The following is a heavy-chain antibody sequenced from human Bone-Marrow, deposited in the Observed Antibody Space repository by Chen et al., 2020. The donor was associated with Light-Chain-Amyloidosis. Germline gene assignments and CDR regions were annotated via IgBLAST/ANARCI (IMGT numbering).Heavy chain of an antibody. D-gene: IGHD5-12*01. J-gene: IGHJ4*02. CDR2: IRSNVYGGTT. CDR1: GFIPGDYA. CDR3: TRGLGGFTGYDLD. Sequence: EVQLVESGGGLVQPGRSLRLSCTTFGFIPGDYAMSWVRQAPGRGLEWIGFIRSNVYGGTTEYAASAEGRFTISRDDSQRIAYLQVNSLRTEDTGVYFCTRGLGGFTGYDLDWGQGTLVTVSS. V-gene: IGHV3-49*04.